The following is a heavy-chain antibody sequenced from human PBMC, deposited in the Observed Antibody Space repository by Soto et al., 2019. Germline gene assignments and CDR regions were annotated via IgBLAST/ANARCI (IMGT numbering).Heavy chain of an antibody. Sequence: EVQLVESGGGLGQPGGSLRLSCAASGFIFSTYWMHWVRQVPGKGLAWVSRINTVGSRTSYADSVKGRFTITRGNAKNTVYQQMNSLRAEDTAVYFCSRVKSGSYDWFDPWGQGTLVTVSS. V-gene: IGHV3-74*01. CDR2: INTVGSRT. CDR1: GFIFSTYW. D-gene: IGHD3-10*01. CDR3: SRVKSGSYDWFDP. J-gene: IGHJ5*02.